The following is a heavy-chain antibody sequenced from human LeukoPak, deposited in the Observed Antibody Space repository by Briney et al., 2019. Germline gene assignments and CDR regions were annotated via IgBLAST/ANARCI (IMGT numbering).Heavy chain of an antibody. Sequence: PGGSLRLSCAASGFTFSSYSMNWVRQAPGKGPEWVATMNPDGSGEYYVDSVKGRLTISRDNAKKSLDLQMNSLRVEDTAVYYCARDDFDIWGQGTMVTVSS. CDR3: ARDDFDI. CDR1: GFTFSSYS. J-gene: IGHJ3*02. V-gene: IGHV3-7*01. CDR2: MNPDGSGE.